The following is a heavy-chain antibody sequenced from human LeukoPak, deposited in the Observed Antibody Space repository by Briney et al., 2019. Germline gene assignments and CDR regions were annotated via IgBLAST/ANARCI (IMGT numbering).Heavy chain of an antibody. CDR1: RFTFSDYY. D-gene: IGHD3-22*01. CDR3: ARAWTDYYDSSAYYYNAFDI. V-gene: IGHV3-11*06. CDR2: ISSSGIYT. J-gene: IGHJ3*02. Sequence: GGSLRLSCAASRFTFSDYYMSWIRQAPGKGLEWVSYISSSGIYTNYADSVKGRFTISRDNAKNSLYPQMNNLRAEDTAVYYCARAWTDYYDSSAYYYNAFDIWGQGTMVTVSS.